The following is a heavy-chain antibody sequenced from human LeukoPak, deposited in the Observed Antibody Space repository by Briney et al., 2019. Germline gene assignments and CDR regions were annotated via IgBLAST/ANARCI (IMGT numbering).Heavy chain of an antibody. CDR2: IYTSGST. J-gene: IGHJ4*02. Sequence: SETLSLTCTVSGGSISSGSYYWSWIRQPAGKGLEWIGRIYTSGSTNYNPSLKSRVTMSVDTSKNQFSLKLSSVTAADTAVYYCARERYNWNSYYFDYWGQGTLVTVSS. D-gene: IGHD1-7*01. CDR1: GGSISSGSYY. CDR3: ARERYNWNSYYFDY. V-gene: IGHV4-61*02.